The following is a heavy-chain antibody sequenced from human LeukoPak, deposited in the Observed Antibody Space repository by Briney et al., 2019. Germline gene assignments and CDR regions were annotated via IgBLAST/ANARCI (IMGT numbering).Heavy chain of an antibody. J-gene: IGHJ4*02. Sequence: GGSLRLSCAASGVTVSSEYMTWVRQAPGKGLECVSVIYSAGSAGSTYYADSVKGRFTISRDNSKNTLYLQMNSLRAEDTAVYYCARGDCSSTSCFVFDYWGQGTLVTVSS. V-gene: IGHV3-53*01. CDR3: ARGDCSSTSCFVFDY. CDR1: GVTVSSEY. D-gene: IGHD2-2*01. CDR2: IYSAGSAGST.